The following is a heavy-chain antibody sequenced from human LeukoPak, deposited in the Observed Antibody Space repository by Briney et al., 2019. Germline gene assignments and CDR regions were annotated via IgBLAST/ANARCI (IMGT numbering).Heavy chain of an antibody. CDR2: FDPEDGET. CDR3: ATVGMLSSSRGYSYGYGFDY. J-gene: IGHJ4*02. D-gene: IGHD5-18*01. Sequence: ASVKVSCKVSGYTLTELSMHWVRQAPGKGLEWMGGFDPEDGETIYAQKFQGRVTMTEDTSTDTAYMELSSLRSEDTAVYYCATVGMLSSSRGYSYGYGFDYWGQGTLVTVSS. V-gene: IGHV1-24*01. CDR1: GYTLTELS.